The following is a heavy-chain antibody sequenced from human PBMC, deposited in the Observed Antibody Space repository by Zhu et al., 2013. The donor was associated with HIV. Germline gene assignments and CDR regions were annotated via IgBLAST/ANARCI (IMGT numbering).Heavy chain of an antibody. CDR1: SYTFTSYG. Sequence: VQLVQSGAEVKKPGASVKVSCKASSYTFTSYGISWVRQAPGQGLEWMGWISTYNGNTNYTQKLQGRVTMTTDTSTSTAYMQLRSLRSDDTALYYCARNLAAAALFDYWGQGTLVTVSS. V-gene: IGHV1-18*04. J-gene: IGHJ4*02. D-gene: IGHD6-13*01. CDR2: ISTYNGNT. CDR3: ARNLAAAALFDY.